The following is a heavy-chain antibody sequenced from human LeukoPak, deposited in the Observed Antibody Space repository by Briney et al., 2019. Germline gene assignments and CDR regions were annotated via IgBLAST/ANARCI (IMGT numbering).Heavy chain of an antibody. V-gene: IGHV1-69*01. CDR2: IIPIVGTA. CDR1: IGTFCSFA. D-gene: IGHD2-15*01. J-gene: IGHJ4*02. Sequence: SLWLSREPSIGTFCSFATRCAPQAPGQGLEWVGGIIPIVGTANNAQNFQGRVTITADESTSTAYMELSRLRAEDTAVYYCARDQGYCSGGSCYPLDYWGQGTLVTVSS. CDR3: ARDQGYCSGGSCYPLDY.